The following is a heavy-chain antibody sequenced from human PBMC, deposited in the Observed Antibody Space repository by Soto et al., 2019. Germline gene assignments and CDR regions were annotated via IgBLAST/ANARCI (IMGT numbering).Heavy chain of an antibody. V-gene: IGHV1-24*01. J-gene: IGHJ3*02. CDR3: ATDYCSGGSCYLSLDAFDI. CDR2: FDPEDGET. D-gene: IGHD2-15*01. CDR1: GYTLTELS. Sequence: ASVKVSCKVSGYTLTELSMHWVRQAPGKGLEWMGGFDPEDGETIYAQKFQGRVTMTEDTSTDTAYMELSSLRSEDTAVYYCATDYCSGGSCYLSLDAFDIWGQGTMVTVSS.